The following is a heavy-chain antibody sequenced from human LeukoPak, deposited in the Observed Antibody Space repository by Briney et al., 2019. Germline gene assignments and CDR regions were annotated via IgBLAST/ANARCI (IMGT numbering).Heavy chain of an antibody. V-gene: IGHV3-23*01. D-gene: IGHD5-24*01. CDR2: IGSGGGST. CDR3: AKVFRDGYNYPFDY. Sequence: GGSLRLSCAASGFTFSNYAMNWVRQAPGKGLEWVSTIGSGGGSTYYADSVKGRFTISRDNSKNTLYLQMNSLRAEDTAVYYCAKVFRDGYNYPFDYWGQGTLVTVSS. J-gene: IGHJ4*02. CDR1: GFTFSNYA.